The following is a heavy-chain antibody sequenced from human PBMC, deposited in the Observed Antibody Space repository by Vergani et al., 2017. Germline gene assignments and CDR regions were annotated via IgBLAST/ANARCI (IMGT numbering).Heavy chain of an antibody. J-gene: IGHJ4*02. CDR3: AKDILRWAFDY. V-gene: IGHV3-49*04. CDR1: GFTLGDYA. D-gene: IGHD4-23*01. Sequence: EVHLVESGGGLVQPGRSLRLSCSGSGFTLGDYAMTWVRQAPGKGLEWVAFIWSKPYGGTTEYAASVKGRFTISRDNSKNTLYLQMNSLRAEDTAIYYCAKDILRWAFDYWGQGTLVTVSS. CDR2: IWSKPYGGTT.